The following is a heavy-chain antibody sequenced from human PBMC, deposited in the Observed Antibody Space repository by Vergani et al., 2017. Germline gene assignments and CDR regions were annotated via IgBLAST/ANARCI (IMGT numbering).Heavy chain of an antibody. CDR1: GFTFNDYT. J-gene: IGHJ4*02. D-gene: IGHD5-24*01. CDR3: AKAHINHMATIPIDY. CDR2: ISWDGGST. Sequence: EVQLVESGGVVVQPGGSLRLSCAASGFTFNDYTMHWVRQAPGKGLEWVSLISWDGGSTFYADSVKGRFTISRDNSKNSLYLQMNSLRTEDTALYYCAKAHINHMATIPIDYWDQGTLVTVSS. V-gene: IGHV3-43*01.